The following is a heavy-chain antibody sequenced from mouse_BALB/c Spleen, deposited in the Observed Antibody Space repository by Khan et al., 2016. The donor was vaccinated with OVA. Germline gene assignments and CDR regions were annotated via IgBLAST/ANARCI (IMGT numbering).Heavy chain of an antibody. CDR3: TIDRIDY. CDR1: GYTFTTYW. Sequence: VQLQQSGAELAKPGASVKMSCKASGYTFTTYWMHWIKQRPGQGLEWIGYINPTSGYTDYNEKFKDRATLSADKSSSTAYMQLTSLTSEDSTVYYCTIDRIDYWGQSTTLTVSS. CDR2: INPTSGYT. J-gene: IGHJ2*01. V-gene: IGHV1-7*01.